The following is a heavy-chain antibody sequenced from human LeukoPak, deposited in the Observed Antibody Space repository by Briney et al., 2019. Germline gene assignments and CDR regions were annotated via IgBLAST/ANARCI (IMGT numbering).Heavy chain of an antibody. Sequence: SETLSLTCTVSGGSISSSSYYWSWIRQPAGKGLEWIGRIYTSGSTNYNPSLKSRVTISVDTSKNQFSLKLSSVTAADTAVYYCARNSCPSGSCYDNRGYFDYWGQGTLVTVSS. CDR1: GGSISSSSYY. V-gene: IGHV4-61*02. CDR2: IYTSGST. CDR3: ARNSCPSGSCYDNRGYFDY. J-gene: IGHJ4*02. D-gene: IGHD2-15*01.